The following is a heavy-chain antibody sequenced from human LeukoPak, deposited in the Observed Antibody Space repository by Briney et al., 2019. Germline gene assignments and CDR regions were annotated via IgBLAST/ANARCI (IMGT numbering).Heavy chain of an antibody. CDR3: ARGIVPAAKYYFDY. CDR2: IYYSGST. V-gene: IGHV4-61*01. D-gene: IGHD2-2*01. Sequence: PSETLPLTCIVSGGSVSSGTYYWSWIRQPPGKGLEWIGYIYYSGSTNYNPSLKSRVTMSIDTSKDQFSLKLSSVTAADTALYYCARGIVPAAKYYFDYWGQGTLVTVSS. CDR1: GGSVSSGTYY. J-gene: IGHJ4*02.